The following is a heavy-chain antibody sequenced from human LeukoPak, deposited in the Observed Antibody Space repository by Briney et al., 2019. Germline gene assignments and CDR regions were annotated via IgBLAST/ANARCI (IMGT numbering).Heavy chain of an antibody. Sequence: GGSLRLSCAAPGFIFDNYAIRWVRHAPGKGLEWVSLISGDGGSTFYADSVRGRFTISRDNTRKSLSLQMSSLRSEDTALYYCARESETSGWYDYWGQGTLVTVSS. CDR2: ISGDGGST. CDR3: ARESETSGWYDY. J-gene: IGHJ4*02. D-gene: IGHD6-19*01. V-gene: IGHV3-43*02. CDR1: GFIFDNYA.